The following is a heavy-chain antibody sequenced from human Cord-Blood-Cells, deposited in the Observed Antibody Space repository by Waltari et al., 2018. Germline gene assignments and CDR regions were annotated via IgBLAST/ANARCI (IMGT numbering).Heavy chain of an antibody. CDR1: GGTFSSYA. CDR2: IIPIFGTA. D-gene: IGHD6-13*01. J-gene: IGHJ5*02. V-gene: IGHV1-69*01. Sequence: QVQLVQSGAEVKKHGSSVKVSCKASGGTFSSYAISWVRQAPGQGIEWMGGIIPIFGTANYAQKFQGRVTITADESTSTAYMELSSLRSADTAVYYCASRVAAAGTWWFDPWGQGTLVTVSS. CDR3: ASRVAAAGTWWFDP.